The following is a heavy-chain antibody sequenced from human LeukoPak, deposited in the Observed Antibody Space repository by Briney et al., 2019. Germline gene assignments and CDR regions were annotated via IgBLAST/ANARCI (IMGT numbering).Heavy chain of an antibody. V-gene: IGHV3-74*01. CDR2: INGDGRNI. CDR3: SKDISAGGLDV. D-gene: IGHD3-16*02. J-gene: IGHJ6*02. CDR1: GFTFSSYW. Sequence: GGSLRLSCVASGFTFSSYWMHWVRQDPRKGLVWVSRINGDGRNINYADSVKGRFTIFRDNAKNSMYLQMNSLRIEDTALYYCSKDISAGGLDVWGPGTPVTVSS.